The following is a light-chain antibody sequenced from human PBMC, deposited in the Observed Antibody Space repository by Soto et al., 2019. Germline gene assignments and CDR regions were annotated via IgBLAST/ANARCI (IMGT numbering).Light chain of an antibody. CDR1: SSDVGSYDH. J-gene: IGLJ1*01. V-gene: IGLV2-14*01. CDR3: IAYTGSSTSYD. Sequence: QSVLTQPASVSGSPGQSITISCSGTSSDVGSYDHVAWYQQFPGKTPKLTIYEFSNRPSGVSSRFSGSKSGNTASLTISGLQAEDEADYYCIAYTGSSTSYDFGTGTQVTVL. CDR2: EFS.